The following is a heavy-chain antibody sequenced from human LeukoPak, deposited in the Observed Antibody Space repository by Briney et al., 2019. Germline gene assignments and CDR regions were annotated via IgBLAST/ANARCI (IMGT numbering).Heavy chain of an antibody. CDR2: IYYSGST. D-gene: IGHD6-19*01. CDR3: ARHPRIAVAGLDY. J-gene: IGHJ4*02. CDR1: GGSISSGGYY. Sequence: PSQTLSLTCTVSGGSISSGGYYWSWIRQHPGKGLEWIGYIYYSGSTYYNPSLKSRVTISVDTSKNQFSLKLSSVTAADTAVYYCARHPRIAVAGLDYWGQGTLVTVSS. V-gene: IGHV4-31*03.